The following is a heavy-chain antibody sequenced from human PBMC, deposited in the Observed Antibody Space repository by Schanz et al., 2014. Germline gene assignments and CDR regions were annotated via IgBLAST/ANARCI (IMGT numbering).Heavy chain of an antibody. V-gene: IGHV3-66*01. CDR1: GFTVSSNY. Sequence: EVQLFSSFLGLVQPGGSLRLSCAASGFTVSSNYMSWVRQAPGKGLEWVSVIYSGGSTYYADSVKGRFTISRDNSKNTLYLQMNSLRAEDTAVYYCATGRAASNFGSEYFLYWGQGTLVTVSS. D-gene: IGHD6-13*01. J-gene: IGHJ1*01. CDR2: IYSGGST. CDR3: ATGRAASNFGSEYFLY.